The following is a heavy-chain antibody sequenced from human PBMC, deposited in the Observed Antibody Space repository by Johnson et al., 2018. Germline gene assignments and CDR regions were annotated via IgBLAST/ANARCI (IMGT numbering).Heavy chain of an antibody. CDR2: IGTAGDT. CDR3: AKDASSGYSAFDI. J-gene: IGHJ3*02. V-gene: IGHV3-13*01. D-gene: IGHD3-22*01. Sequence: VQLVESGGGLVKPGGSLRLSCAASGFTFSSYDMHWVRQATGKGLEWVSAIGTAGDTYYPGSVKGRFTISRDNSKNTLYLQMNSLRAEDTAVYYCAKDASSGYSAFDIWGQGTMVTVSS. CDR1: GFTFSSYD.